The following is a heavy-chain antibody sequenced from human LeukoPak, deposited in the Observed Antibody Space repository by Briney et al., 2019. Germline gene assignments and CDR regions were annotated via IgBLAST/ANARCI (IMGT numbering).Heavy chain of an antibody. V-gene: IGHV4-30-4*01. CDR2: IYYSGST. D-gene: IGHD2-15*01. Sequence: MPSETLSLTCTVSGGSISSGGYYWSWIRQHPGKGLEWIGYIYYSGSTYYNPSLKSRVTISVDTSKNQFSLKLSSVTAADTAVYYCARARRRMVVKGLWYFDLWGRGTLVTVSS. CDR1: GGSISSGGYY. J-gene: IGHJ2*01. CDR3: ARARRRMVVKGLWYFDL.